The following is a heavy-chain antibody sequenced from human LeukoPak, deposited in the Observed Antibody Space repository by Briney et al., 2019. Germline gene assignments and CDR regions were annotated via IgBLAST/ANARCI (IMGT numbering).Heavy chain of an antibody. Sequence: SETLSLTCAVYGGPFSGYYWSWIRQPPGKGLEWIGEINHRGSTNYNPSLKSRVTVSVDTSKNQFSLKLSSVTAADTAVYYCARGSGSGSGSYPYDYWGQGTLVTVSS. V-gene: IGHV4-34*01. CDR2: INHRGST. D-gene: IGHD3-10*01. CDR3: ARGSGSGSGSYPYDY. CDR1: GGPFSGYY. J-gene: IGHJ4*02.